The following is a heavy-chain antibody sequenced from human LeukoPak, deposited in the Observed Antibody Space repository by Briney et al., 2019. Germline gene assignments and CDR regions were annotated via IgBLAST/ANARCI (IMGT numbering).Heavy chain of an antibody. CDR3: ASPIAAAGTSPDY. CDR2: ISSSGSTI. J-gene: IGHJ4*02. CDR1: GFTFSDYY. Sequence: AGGSLRLSCAASGFTFSDYYMSWIRQAPGKGLEWVSYISSSGSTIYYADSVKGRFTISRDNAKNTLYLQMNSLRAEDTAVYYCASPIAAAGTSPDYWGQGTLVTVSS. V-gene: IGHV3-11*04. D-gene: IGHD6-13*01.